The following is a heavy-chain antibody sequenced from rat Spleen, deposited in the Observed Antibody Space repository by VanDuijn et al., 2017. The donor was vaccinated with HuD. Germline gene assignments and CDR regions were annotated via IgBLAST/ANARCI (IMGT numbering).Heavy chain of an antibody. CDR1: GFTFSSYW. CDR3: TREGDGYYRYYFDY. CDR2: ISPDGGST. V-gene: IGHV5-58*01. D-gene: IGHD1-12*03. Sequence: EVQLVETGGGLVHPGESLKLSCVASGFTFSSYWMFWIRQAPGEGLEWLSSISPDGGSTYYPDSMKGRFTISRDNAENTVYLQMNSLRSEDTATYYCTREGDGYYRYYFDYWGQGVMVTVSS. J-gene: IGHJ2*01.